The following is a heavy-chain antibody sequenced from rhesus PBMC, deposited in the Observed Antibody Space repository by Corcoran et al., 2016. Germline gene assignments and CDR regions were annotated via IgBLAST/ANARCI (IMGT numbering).Heavy chain of an antibody. CDR1: GGSISGFYY. V-gene: IGHV4-73*01. Sequence: QVQLQQWGEGLVKPSETLSLTCAVYGGSISGFYYWSWITQPPGKGLEWIGYIYGNSASTNYNPSLNNRVTISKDTSKNQFSLKLSSVTAADTAVYYCARGKGLFDYWGQGVLVTVSS. D-gene: IGHD3-28*01. CDR2: IYGNSAST. J-gene: IGHJ4*01. CDR3: ARGKGLFDY.